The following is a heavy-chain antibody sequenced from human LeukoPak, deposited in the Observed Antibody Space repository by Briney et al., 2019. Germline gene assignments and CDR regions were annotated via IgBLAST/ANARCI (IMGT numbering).Heavy chain of an antibody. V-gene: IGHV3-30-3*01. CDR2: ISYDGSNK. D-gene: IGHD2-15*01. CDR3: ARGPTRYCSGGSCYGWFDP. J-gene: IGHJ5*02. CDR1: GFTFSSYA. Sequence: GGSLRLSCAASGFTFSSYAMHWVRQAPGKGLEWVAVISYDGSNKYYADSVKGRFTISRDNSKNTLYLQMNSLRAEDTAVYYCARGPTRYCSGGSCYGWFDPWGQGTLVTVSS.